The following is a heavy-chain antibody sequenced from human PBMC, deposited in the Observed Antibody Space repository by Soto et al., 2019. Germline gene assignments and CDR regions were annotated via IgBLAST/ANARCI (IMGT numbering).Heavy chain of an antibody. J-gene: IGHJ4*02. V-gene: IGHV3-15*01. CDR2: IKSKTDGGKT. Sequence: GGSLRLSCAASGFTFSNAWMSWVRQAPGKGLEWVGRIKSKTDGGKTDYTAPVKDRFTISRDDSKNTLYLQMNSLKTEDTAVYYCTTGLGGSDFWGQGTLVTVSS. CDR1: GFTFSNAW. CDR3: TTGLGGSDF. D-gene: IGHD3-10*01.